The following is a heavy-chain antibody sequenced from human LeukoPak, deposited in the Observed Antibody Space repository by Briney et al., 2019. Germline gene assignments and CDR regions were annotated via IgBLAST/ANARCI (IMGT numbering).Heavy chain of an antibody. D-gene: IGHD6-19*01. Sequence: SETLSLTCAVSGYSVSSNSYWACFGHSPGKGLEWIGSIHHGGNTYYNPPLMSRVSMSIDTSKNQCSLDLNSVTAADTAVFYCARWLGNGFDMWGQGTIVTVSS. J-gene: IGHJ3*02. CDR1: GYSVSSNSY. CDR2: IHHGGNT. CDR3: ARWLGNGFDM. V-gene: IGHV4-38-2*01.